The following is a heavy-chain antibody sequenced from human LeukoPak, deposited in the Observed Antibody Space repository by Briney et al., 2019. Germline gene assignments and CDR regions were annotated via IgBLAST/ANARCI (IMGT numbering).Heavy chain of an antibody. J-gene: IGHJ4*02. CDR3: VKAEAYYYDSSGSIYFDY. D-gene: IGHD3-22*01. CDR1: GFTFSTYG. V-gene: IGHV3-64D*06. Sequence: PGGSLRLSCAASGFTFSTYGMHWVRQAPGKGLEYVSAISSNGGSTYYADSVKGRFTISRDNSKNTLYLQMSSLRAEDTAVYYCVKAEAYYYDSSGSIYFDYWGQGTLVTVSS. CDR2: ISSNGGST.